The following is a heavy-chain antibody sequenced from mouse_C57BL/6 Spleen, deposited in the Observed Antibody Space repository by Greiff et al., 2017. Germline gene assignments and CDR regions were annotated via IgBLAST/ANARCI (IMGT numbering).Heavy chain of an antibody. V-gene: IGHV1-61*01. CDR1: GYTFTSYW. CDR2: IYPSDSET. J-gene: IGHJ3*01. D-gene: IGHD4-1*01. CDR3: ARGTGTGAY. Sequence: QVQLQQPGAELVRPGSSVKLSCKASGYTFTSYWMDWVQQRPGQGLEWIGNIYPSDSETHYNQKFKDKATLTVDKSSSTAYMQLSSLTAEDSAVYYCARGTGTGAYWGQGTLVTVSA.